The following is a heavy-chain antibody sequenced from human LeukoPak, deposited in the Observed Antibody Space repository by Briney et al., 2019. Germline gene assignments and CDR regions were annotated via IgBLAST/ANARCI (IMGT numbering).Heavy chain of an antibody. Sequence: GGSLRLSCAASRFTFSSYSMIWVRQAPGKGLVWVSRIKSDGKTNYADSVKGRFTISRDNAKNTVSLQMDSLRAEDTGVYYCARAPSEVGGYYPEYFRHWGQGTLVTVSS. D-gene: IGHD3-22*01. V-gene: IGHV3-74*01. CDR3: ARAPSEVGGYYPEYFRH. J-gene: IGHJ1*01. CDR2: IKSDGKT. CDR1: RFTFSSYS.